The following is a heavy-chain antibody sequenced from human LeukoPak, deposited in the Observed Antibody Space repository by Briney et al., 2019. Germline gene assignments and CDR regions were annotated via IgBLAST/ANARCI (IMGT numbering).Heavy chain of an antibody. CDR1: GYSITSGYN. J-gene: IGHJ4*02. V-gene: IGHV4-38-2*02. CDR3: VRYCSSTTCYTRAVDY. Sequence: SETLSLTCTVSGYSITSGYNWAWIRQPPGKVLEWIGSIYHSGSAYYNPSPKSRVTISVDTSKNQFSLKLSSVTAADTAVYYCVRYCSSTTCYTRAVDYWGQGTLVTVSS. D-gene: IGHD2-2*02. CDR2: IYHSGSA.